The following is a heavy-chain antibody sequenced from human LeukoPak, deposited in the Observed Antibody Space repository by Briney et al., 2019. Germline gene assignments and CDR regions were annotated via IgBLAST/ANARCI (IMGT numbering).Heavy chain of an antibody. Sequence: SETLSLTCTVSGGSISSSSYYWGWIRQPPGKGLEWIGSIYYSGSTYYNPSLKSRVTISVDTSKNQFSLKLSSVTAADTAVYYCARKGSIDYWGQGTRVTVSP. CDR3: ARKGSIDY. CDR1: GGSISSSSYY. CDR2: IYYSGST. J-gene: IGHJ4*02. V-gene: IGHV4-39*07. D-gene: IGHD6-13*01.